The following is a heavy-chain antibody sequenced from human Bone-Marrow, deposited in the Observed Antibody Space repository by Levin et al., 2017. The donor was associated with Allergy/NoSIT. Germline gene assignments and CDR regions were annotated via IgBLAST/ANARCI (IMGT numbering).Heavy chain of an antibody. V-gene: IGHV1-18*01. CDR2: ISAYNGNT. CDR1: GYTFNTYG. J-gene: IGHJ4*02. Sequence: AASVKVSCKASGYTFNTYGFGWVRQAPGQGLEWMGWISAYNGNTKYAQNFQGRLTLTTNLSTSTAYMELTSLVADDTAVYYCARDDNWNDPYYFDNWGQGTLVTVSS. D-gene: IGHD1-1*01. CDR3: ARDDNWNDPYYFDN.